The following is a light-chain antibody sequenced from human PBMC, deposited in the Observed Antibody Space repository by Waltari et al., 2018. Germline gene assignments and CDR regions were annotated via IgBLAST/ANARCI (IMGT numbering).Light chain of an antibody. CDR1: SGDIGGSDF. V-gene: IGLV2-14*01. Sequence: QSGLTQPASVSASPGDSITLSCPGTSGDIGGSDFVSWYQHHPGRAPKVLIVDVNHRPSGISDRFAGSKSGNTASLTISELQPEDDADYYCRSHSTNNIVLFGGGTKVTVL. J-gene: IGLJ2*01. CDR3: RSHSTNNIVL. CDR2: DVN.